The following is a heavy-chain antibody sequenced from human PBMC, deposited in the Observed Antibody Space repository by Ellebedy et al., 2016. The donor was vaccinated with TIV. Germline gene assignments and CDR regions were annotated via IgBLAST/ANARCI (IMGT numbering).Heavy chain of an antibody. CDR2: ISAYNGDT. J-gene: IGHJ6*02. CDR1: GYTFTSYG. D-gene: IGHD5-18*01. V-gene: IGHV1-18*04. Sequence: AASVKVSCKASGYTFTSYGINWVRQAPGQGLEWMGRISAYNGDTNYAQKLQGRVTMTTDTSTSTAYMELRSLRSDDTAVYYCARDRGYRYGFSDGMDVWGQGTTVSVSS. CDR3: ARDRGYRYGFSDGMDV.